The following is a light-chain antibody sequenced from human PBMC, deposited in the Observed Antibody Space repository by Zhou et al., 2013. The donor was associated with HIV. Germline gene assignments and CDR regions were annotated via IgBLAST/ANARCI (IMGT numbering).Light chain of an antibody. V-gene: IGKV3-20*01. J-gene: IGKJ4*01. Sequence: EIVLTQSPGTLSLSPGERATLSCRASQSVSSSYLAWYQQKPGQAPRLLIYDTSTRATGTPDRFSGSGSGTDFTLSISRLEPEDFAVYYCQLYGSSPTFGGGTKVEIK. CDR3: QLYGSSPT. CDR1: QSVSSSY. CDR2: DTS.